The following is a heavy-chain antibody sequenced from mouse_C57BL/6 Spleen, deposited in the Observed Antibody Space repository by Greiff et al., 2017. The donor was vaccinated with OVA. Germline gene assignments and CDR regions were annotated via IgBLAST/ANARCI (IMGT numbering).Heavy chain of an antibody. Sequence: EVHLVESGGDLVKPGGSLKLSCAASGFTFSSYGMSWVRQTPDKRLEWVATISSGGSYTYYPDSVKGRFTISRDNAKNTLYLQMSSLKSEDTAMYYCARRATTVVAGAMDYWGQGTSVTVSS. D-gene: IGHD1-1*01. CDR3: ARRATTVVAGAMDY. CDR1: GFTFSSYG. J-gene: IGHJ4*01. V-gene: IGHV5-6*01. CDR2: ISSGGSYT.